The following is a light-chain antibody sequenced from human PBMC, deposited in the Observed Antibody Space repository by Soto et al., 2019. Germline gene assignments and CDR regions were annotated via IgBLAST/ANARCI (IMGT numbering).Light chain of an antibody. CDR2: DAS. J-gene: IGKJ2*01. CDR3: QKYSSYSYT. V-gene: IGKV1-5*01. CDR1: QTISNW. Sequence: DIQMTQSPSTLSAFVGDRVTITCRASQTISNWLAWYQQKPGKAPKLLIYDASSLESGVPSRFSGSGSGTEFTLTISSLQPDDFATYYCQKYSSYSYTFGQGTKLEIK.